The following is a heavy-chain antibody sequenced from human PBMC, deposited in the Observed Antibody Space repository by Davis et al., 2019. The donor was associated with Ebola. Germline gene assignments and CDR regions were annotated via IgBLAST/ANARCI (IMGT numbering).Heavy chain of an antibody. CDR2: ISAYNGNT. D-gene: IGHD5-12*01. CDR1: GYTFTSYG. J-gene: IGHJ5*02. CDR3: ARGVEYSGYGGFRFDP. V-gene: IGHV1-18*01. Sequence: ASVKVSCKASGYTFTSYGISWVRQAPGQGLEWMGWISAYNGNTNYAQKLQGRVTMTTNTSTSTAYMELRSLRSDDTAVYYCARGVEYSGYGGFRFDPWGQGTLVTVSS.